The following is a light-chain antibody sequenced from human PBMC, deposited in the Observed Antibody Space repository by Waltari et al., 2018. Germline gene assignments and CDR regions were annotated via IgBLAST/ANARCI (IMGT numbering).Light chain of an antibody. CDR3: QQYNDWPRT. CDR2: GAS. V-gene: IGKV3-15*01. CDR1: QSVSSN. Sequence: EIVMTRSPATLSVSPGERAPLPCRASQSVSSNLAWYQQKPGQSPRPLIYGASTRATGIAARFSGSGSGTEFTLTISSLQSEDFALYYCQQYNDWPRTFGQGTKVEI. J-gene: IGKJ1*01.